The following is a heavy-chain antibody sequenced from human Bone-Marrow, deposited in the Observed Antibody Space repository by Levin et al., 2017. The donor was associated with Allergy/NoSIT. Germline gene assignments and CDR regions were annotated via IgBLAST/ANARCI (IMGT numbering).Heavy chain of an antibody. CDR1: GGTFSGYD. V-gene: IGHV1-69*06. D-gene: IGHD5/OR15-5a*01. Sequence: SVKVSCKASGGTFSGYDIIWVRQAPGQGLEWMGGLVPIFDPSTYTHKFKGRVTITADKSTNTSYLELTSLRSEDTAVYYCARRVSSTVYVFDYWGQGTLVTVSS. J-gene: IGHJ4*02. CDR3: ARRVSSTVYVFDY. CDR2: LVPIFDPS.